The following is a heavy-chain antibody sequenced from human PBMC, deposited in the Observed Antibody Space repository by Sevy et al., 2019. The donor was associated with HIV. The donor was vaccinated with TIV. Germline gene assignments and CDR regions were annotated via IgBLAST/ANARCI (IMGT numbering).Heavy chain of an antibody. Sequence: SETLSLTCTVPGGSISSYYWSWIRQPPGKGLEWIRYIYYSGSTNYNPSLKSRVTISVDTSKNQFSLKLSSVTAADTAVYYCARDRTASSGWSYGMDVWGQGTTVTVSS. V-gene: IGHV4-59*01. CDR3: ARDRTASSGWSYGMDV. J-gene: IGHJ6*02. CDR2: IYYSGST. CDR1: GGSISSYY. D-gene: IGHD6-19*01.